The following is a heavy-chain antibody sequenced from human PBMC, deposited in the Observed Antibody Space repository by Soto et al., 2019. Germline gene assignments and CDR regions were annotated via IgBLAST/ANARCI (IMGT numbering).Heavy chain of an antibody. J-gene: IGHJ6*02. D-gene: IGHD6-13*01. Sequence: SETLALTCTVSGDSIRSSSYWGWIRQPPGKGLEWIGSIYSTGNTYYNPSLNSQVTISVDTSKNQFSLNVISVTAADTAVYYCRRSSRYSTDVWGQGTTVT. CDR2: IYSTGNT. CDR1: GDSIRSSSY. CDR3: RRSSRYSTDV. V-gene: IGHV4-39*01.